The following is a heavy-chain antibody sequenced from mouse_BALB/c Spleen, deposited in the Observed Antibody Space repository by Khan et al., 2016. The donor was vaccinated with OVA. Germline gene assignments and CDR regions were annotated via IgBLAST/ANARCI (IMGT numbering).Heavy chain of an antibody. Sequence: EVELVESGGGLVKPGGSLKLSCAASGFTFSSYAMPWVRQTPEKRLEWVATISRGGSDTYYPDSVKGRFTISRDNANNTLYLQMSSLRSEDTAMYYCARLYAMDYWGQGTSVTVSS. V-gene: IGHV5-9-3*01. CDR1: GFTFSSYA. CDR2: ISRGGSDT. CDR3: ARLYAMDY. J-gene: IGHJ4*01.